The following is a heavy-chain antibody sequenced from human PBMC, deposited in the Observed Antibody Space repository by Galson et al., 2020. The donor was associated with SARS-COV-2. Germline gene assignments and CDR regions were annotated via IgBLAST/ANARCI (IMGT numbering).Heavy chain of an antibody. CDR1: GFTFSSYG. CDR2: IWYDGSNK. CDR3: AREGMVTDYDAFDI. V-gene: IGHV3-33*01. J-gene: IGHJ3*02. D-gene: IGHD2-21*02. Sequence: QLGESLKISCAASGFTFSSYGMHWVRQAPGKGLEWVAVIWYDGSNKYYADSVKGRFTISRDNSKNTLYLQMNSLRAEDTAVYYCAREGMVTDYDAFDIWGQGTMVTVSS.